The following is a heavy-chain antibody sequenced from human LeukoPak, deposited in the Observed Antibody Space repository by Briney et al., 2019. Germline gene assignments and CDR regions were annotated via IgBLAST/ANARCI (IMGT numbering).Heavy chain of an antibody. J-gene: IGHJ4*02. CDR1: GFTFSYYG. V-gene: IGHV3-30*02. CDR3: AKSHLPNAYSGTYYCDY. D-gene: IGHD1-26*01. CDR2: IRYDESKK. Sequence: PGGSLRLSCAASGFTFSYYGMHWVRQAPGKGLEWVAFIRYDESKKFYGDSVKGRFTTSRDNSKNTLYLQMNSLRTEDTAVYYCAKSHLPNAYSGTYYCDYWGQGTLVTVSS.